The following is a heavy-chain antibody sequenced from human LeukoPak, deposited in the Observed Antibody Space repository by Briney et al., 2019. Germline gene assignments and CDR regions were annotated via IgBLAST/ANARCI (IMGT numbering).Heavy chain of an antibody. CDR3: ARHRRQQLADYYYYGMDV. CDR2: IYTSGST. Sequence: SETLSLTCTVSGGSISSYYWSWIRQPAGKGLEWIGRIYTSGSTNYNPSLKSRVTMSVDTSKNQFSLKLSSVTAADTAVYYCARHRRQQLADYYYYGMDVWGQGTTVTVSS. CDR1: GGSISSYY. J-gene: IGHJ6*02. V-gene: IGHV4-4*07. D-gene: IGHD6-13*01.